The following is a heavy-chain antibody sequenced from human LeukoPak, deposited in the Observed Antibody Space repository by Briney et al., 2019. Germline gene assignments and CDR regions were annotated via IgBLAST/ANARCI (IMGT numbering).Heavy chain of an antibody. CDR2: ISAYNGNT. D-gene: IGHD3-22*01. CDR1: GGTFSTYR. V-gene: IGHV1-18*01. J-gene: IGHJ4*02. Sequence: ASVKVSCKASGGTFSTYRITWVRQAPGQGLEWMGWISAYNGNTNYAQKLQGRVTMTTDTSTSTAYMELRSLRSDDTAVYYCARLNYYDSSGYYYGGGLVDYWGQGTLVTVSS. CDR3: ARLNYYDSSGYYYGGGLVDY.